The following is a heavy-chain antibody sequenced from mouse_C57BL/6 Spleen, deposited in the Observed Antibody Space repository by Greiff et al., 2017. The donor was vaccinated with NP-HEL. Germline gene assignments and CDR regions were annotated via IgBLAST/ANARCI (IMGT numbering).Heavy chain of an antibody. Sequence: VQLQQSGPELVKPGASVKISCKASGYAFSSSWMNWVKQRPGKGLEWIGRIYPGDGDTNYNGKFKGKATLTADKSSSTAYMQLSSLTSEDSAVYFSARVGSSPAGFAYWGQGTLVTVSA. D-gene: IGHD1-1*01. J-gene: IGHJ3*01. CDR1: GYAFSSSW. CDR3: ARVGSSPAGFAY. CDR2: IYPGDGDT. V-gene: IGHV1-82*01.